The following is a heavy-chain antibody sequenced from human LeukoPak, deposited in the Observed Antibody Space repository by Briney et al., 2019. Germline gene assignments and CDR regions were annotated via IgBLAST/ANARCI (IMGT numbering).Heavy chain of an antibody. J-gene: IGHJ3*02. D-gene: IGHD2-2*01. Sequence: KPGGSLRLSCAASGFTFSNAWMSWVRQAPEKGLEWVGRIKRSGGTTELAAPVKGRFTISRDDSKKTLYLQMSSLKTEDTAVYYCARPDDAFDIWGQGTMVTVSS. CDR1: GFTFSNAW. CDR3: ARPDDAFDI. V-gene: IGHV3-15*01. CDR2: IKRSGGTT.